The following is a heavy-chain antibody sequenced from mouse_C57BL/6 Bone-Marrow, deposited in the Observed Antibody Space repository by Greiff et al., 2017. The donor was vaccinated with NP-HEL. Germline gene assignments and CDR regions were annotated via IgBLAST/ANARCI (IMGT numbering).Heavy chain of an antibody. V-gene: IGHV1-82*01. D-gene: IGHD1-1*01. Sequence: VQLQQSGPELVKPGASVKISCKASGYAFSSSWMNWVKQRPGQGLEWIGRIYPGDGDTNYNGKFKGKATLTADTSSSTAYMQLSSLTSEDSAVYFCARSGLRGFAYWGQGTLVTVSA. CDR2: IYPGDGDT. CDR1: GYAFSSSW. J-gene: IGHJ3*01. CDR3: ARSGLRGFAY.